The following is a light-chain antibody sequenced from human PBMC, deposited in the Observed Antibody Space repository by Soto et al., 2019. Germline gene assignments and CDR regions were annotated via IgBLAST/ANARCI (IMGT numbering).Light chain of an antibody. Sequence: EIVMTQSPATLSVSPGEGATLSCRPSQSVDKDLAWYRQKPGQAPSLLVYDASTRATGVPARFSGSGSGTEFTLTITSLQSEDFAVYFCHQYNKWPRTFGRGTTVEI. CDR2: DAS. CDR1: QSVDKD. J-gene: IGKJ1*01. CDR3: HQYNKWPRT. V-gene: IGKV3-15*01.